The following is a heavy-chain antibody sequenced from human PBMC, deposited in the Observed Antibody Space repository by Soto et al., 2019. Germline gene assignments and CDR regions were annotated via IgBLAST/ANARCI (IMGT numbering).Heavy chain of an antibody. Sequence: GGSLRLSCAASGFTFSSYSMNWVRQAPGKGLEWVSSISSSSSYIYYADSVKGRFTISRDNAKNSLYLQMNSLRAEDTAVYYCARDWPYYDSSGYSLFDYWGQGTLVTVSS. CDR1: GFTFSSYS. V-gene: IGHV3-21*01. D-gene: IGHD3-22*01. J-gene: IGHJ4*02. CDR3: ARDWPYYDSSGYSLFDY. CDR2: ISSSSSYI.